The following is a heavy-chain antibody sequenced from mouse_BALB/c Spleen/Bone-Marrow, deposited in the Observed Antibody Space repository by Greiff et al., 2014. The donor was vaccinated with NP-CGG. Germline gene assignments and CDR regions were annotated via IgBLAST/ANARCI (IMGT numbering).Heavy chain of an antibody. CDR1: GYTFTNYW. CDR3: ARERYGYDGWYFDV. Sequence: DLVKPGASVKLSCKTSGYTFTNYWINWIKQRPGQGLEWLGRIAPGSGSTYYNEMFKVEAPLTVDTSSSTAYIQLSSLSSEDSAVYFCARERYGYDGWYFDVWGAGTTVTVSS. V-gene: IGHV1S41*01. D-gene: IGHD2-2*01. CDR2: IAPGSGST. J-gene: IGHJ1*01.